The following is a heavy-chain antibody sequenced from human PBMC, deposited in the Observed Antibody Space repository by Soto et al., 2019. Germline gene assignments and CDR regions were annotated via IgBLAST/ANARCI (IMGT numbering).Heavy chain of an antibody. D-gene: IGHD3-3*01. CDR3: ARRKFFSPESAH. CDR2: IYPGDSRT. Sequence: GESLKISCRGSEYIFDTYWIGWVRQMPGKGLEWMGVIYPGDSRTRYNPSFQGRITISADKSKSTAYLQWSGLKASDSAMYYCARRKFFSPESAHWGQGTLVTVSS. CDR1: EYIFDTYW. J-gene: IGHJ4*02. V-gene: IGHV5-51*01.